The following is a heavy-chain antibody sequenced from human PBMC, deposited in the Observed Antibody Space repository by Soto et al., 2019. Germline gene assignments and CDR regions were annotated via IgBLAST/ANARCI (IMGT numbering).Heavy chain of an antibody. CDR1: GFTFSGSA. D-gene: IGHD4-17*01. V-gene: IGHV3-73*01. CDR3: RTTVTRDDAFDI. J-gene: IGHJ3*02. CDR2: IRSKANSYAT. Sequence: PGGSLRLSCAASGFTFSGSAMHWVRQASGKGLEWVGRIRSKANSYATAYAASVKGRFTISRDDSKNTAYLQMNSLKTEDTAVYYCRTTVTRDDAFDIWGQGTMVTVSS.